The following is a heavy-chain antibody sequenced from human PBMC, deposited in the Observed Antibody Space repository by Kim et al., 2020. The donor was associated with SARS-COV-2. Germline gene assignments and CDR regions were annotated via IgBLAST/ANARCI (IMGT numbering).Heavy chain of an antibody. D-gene: IGHD6-13*01. J-gene: IGHJ4*02. CDR1: GFTFSSYG. V-gene: IGHV3-33*01. Sequence: GGSLRLSCAASGFTFSSYGMHWVRQAPGKGLEWVAVIWYDGSNKYYADSVKGRFTISRDNSKNTLYLQMNSLRAEDTAVYYCARDFGPLAAAGLFDYWGQGTLVTVSS. CDR3: ARDFGPLAAAGLFDY. CDR2: IWYDGSNK.